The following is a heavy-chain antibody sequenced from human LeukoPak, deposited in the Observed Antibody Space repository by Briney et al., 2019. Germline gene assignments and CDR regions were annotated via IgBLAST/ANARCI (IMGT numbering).Heavy chain of an antibody. Sequence: PSETLSLTCAVYGGSFSGYYSSWIRQPPGKGLEWIGEINHSGSTNYNPSLKSRVTISVDTSKNQFSLKLSSVTAADTAVYYCAREKRVRRQPPLRGRSIYGMDVWGKGTTVTVSS. CDR1: GGSFSGYY. V-gene: IGHV4-34*01. CDR3: AREKRVRRQPPLRGRSIYGMDV. J-gene: IGHJ6*04. CDR2: INHSGST. D-gene: IGHD3-10*01.